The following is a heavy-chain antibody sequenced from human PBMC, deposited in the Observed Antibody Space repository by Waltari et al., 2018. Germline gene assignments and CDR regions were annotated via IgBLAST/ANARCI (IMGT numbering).Heavy chain of an antibody. CDR1: GYTFTGYY. CDR2: INPNSGDT. Sequence: QVHLVQSGAAVKKPGASVKVSCTASGYTFTGYYIQWVRRVPGQGLEWMGRINPNSGDTNYAQKFQGRVTLTRDTSINTAYMELSSLKSDDTAVYYCARDLGSDYGNRDYWGQGTLVTVPS. J-gene: IGHJ4*02. D-gene: IGHD4-17*01. V-gene: IGHV1-2*06. CDR3: ARDLGSDYGNRDY.